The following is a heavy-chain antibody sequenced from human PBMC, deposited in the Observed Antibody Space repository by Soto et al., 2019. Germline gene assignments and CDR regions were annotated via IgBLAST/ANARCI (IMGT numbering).Heavy chain of an antibody. V-gene: IGHV1-46*01. Sequence: ASVKVSCKASGYTFTSYYMHWVRQAPGQGLEWMGIINPSGGSTSYAQKFQGRVTMARDTSTSTVYMELSSLRSEDTAVYYCARGSGSYPPDLYYYYGMDVWGQGTTVTVS. D-gene: IGHD1-26*01. CDR1: GYTFTSYY. CDR3: ARGSGSYPPDLYYYYGMDV. CDR2: INPSGGST. J-gene: IGHJ6*02.